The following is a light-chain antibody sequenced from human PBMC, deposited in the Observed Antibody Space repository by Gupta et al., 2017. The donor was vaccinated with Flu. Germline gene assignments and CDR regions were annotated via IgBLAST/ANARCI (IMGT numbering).Light chain of an antibody. V-gene: IGKV3-15*01. CDR1: QRVSSN. Sequence: ETVMTQSPATLSVSPGERATLSCRARQRVSSNLAWYQHKPRQAPRLLIYDASTMPNGIGARFSGRGDGTEVNLTINSRQFEDFEVYYCQQKNNGHPSLTFGRGTQVEIK. CDR3: QQKNNGHPSLT. J-gene: IGKJ4*01. CDR2: DAS.